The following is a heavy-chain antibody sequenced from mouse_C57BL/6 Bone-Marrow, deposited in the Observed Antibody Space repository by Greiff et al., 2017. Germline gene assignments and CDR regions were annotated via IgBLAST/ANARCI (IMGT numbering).Heavy chain of an antibody. CDR2: IDPSDSYT. CDR3: VTGPSFAY. Sequence: QVQLQQPGAELVKPGASVKLSCKASGYTFTSYWMQWVKQRPGQGLEWIGEIDPSDSYTNYNQKFKGKATLTVDTSSSTAYMQLSSLTSEDSAVCYCVTGPSFAYWGQGTLVTVSA. V-gene: IGHV1-50*01. J-gene: IGHJ3*01. CDR1: GYTFTSYW. D-gene: IGHD4-1*01.